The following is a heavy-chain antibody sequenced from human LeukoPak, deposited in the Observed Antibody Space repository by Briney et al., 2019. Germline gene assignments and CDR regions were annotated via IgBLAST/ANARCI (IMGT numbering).Heavy chain of an antibody. J-gene: IGHJ4*02. Sequence: PSETLSLTCTVSGGSISSGSYYWSWIRQPAGRGLERIGRIYTSGSTNYNPSLKSRVTISVDTSKNQFSLKLSSVTAADTAVYYCAGDRGYGVTISESYWGEGTLVTVSS. D-gene: IGHD3-3*01. CDR1: GGSISSGSYY. CDR2: IYTSGST. V-gene: IGHV4-61*02. CDR3: AGDRGYGVTISESY.